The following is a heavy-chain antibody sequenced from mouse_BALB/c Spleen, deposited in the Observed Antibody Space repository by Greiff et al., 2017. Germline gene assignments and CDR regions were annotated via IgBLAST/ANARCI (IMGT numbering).Heavy chain of an antibody. V-gene: IGHV2-9*02. CDR2: IWAGGST. CDR3: ARSTMITTRAMDY. Sequence: VQRVESGPGLVAPSQSLSITCTVSGFSLTSYGVHWVRQPPGKGLEWLGVIWAGGSTNYNSALMSRLSISKDNSKSQVFLKMNSLQTDDTAMYYCARSTMITTRAMDYWGQGTSVTVSS. D-gene: IGHD2-4*01. CDR1: GFSLTSYG. J-gene: IGHJ4*01.